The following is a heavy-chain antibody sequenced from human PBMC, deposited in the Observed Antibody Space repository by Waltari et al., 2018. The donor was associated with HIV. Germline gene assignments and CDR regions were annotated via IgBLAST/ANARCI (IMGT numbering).Heavy chain of an antibody. J-gene: IGHJ4*02. CDR2: IKQDGMAI. D-gene: IGHD1-26*01. CDR1: GFTLSSEW. Sequence: QLVESGGGLVQPGGSLRLSCAGSGFTLSSEWVNGVRQAPGKGPGWVAIIKQDGMAIYYVDSGKGRFTIFRDSAKKSLYLQMNKQRGEETAVYYCVGDRGTYWGQGTLVTVSS. CDR3: VGDRGTY. V-gene: IGHV3-7*01.